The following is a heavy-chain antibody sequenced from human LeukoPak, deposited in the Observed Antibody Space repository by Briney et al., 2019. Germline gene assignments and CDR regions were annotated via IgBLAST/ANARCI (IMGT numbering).Heavy chain of an antibody. CDR3: ARGVSHIAHLSGIETTRRSLHQWY. D-gene: IGHD5-24*01. Sequence: PGGSLRLSCAASGFTVSSNYMSWVRQAPGKGLVWVSHINSDGSSTHYVDSVQGLFTISRDNAKNTLYLQMDSLKTEDTAVSYCARGVSHIAHLSGIETTRRSLHQWYWGKVILVTVS. V-gene: IGHV3-74*01. CDR2: INSDGSST. J-gene: IGHJ4*02. CDR1: GFTVSSNY.